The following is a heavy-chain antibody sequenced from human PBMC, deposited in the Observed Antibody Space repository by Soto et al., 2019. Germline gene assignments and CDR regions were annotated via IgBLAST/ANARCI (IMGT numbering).Heavy chain of an antibody. CDR3: ASRAHSPGRFYFDY. V-gene: IGHV5-51*01. D-gene: IGHD3-3*01. CDR2: THPGHSET. Sequence: PGESLKISCKGSGYTFTNYWIGWVRQMPGRGLEWMGITHPGHSETKYNPSLKSRVTISVDRSKNQFSLKLSSVTAADTAVYYCASRAHSPGRFYFDYWGQGTLVTVSS. J-gene: IGHJ4*02. CDR1: GYTFTNYW.